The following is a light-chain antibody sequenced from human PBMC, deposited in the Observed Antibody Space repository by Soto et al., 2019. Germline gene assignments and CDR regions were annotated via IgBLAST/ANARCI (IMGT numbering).Light chain of an antibody. Sequence: EIVLTQSPGTLSLSPGERATLSCRASQSVSSNYLAWYRQRPGQAPRVLIYGASSRATGIPDRFSGSGSGTDFTLTISRLEPEDFAVYFCHHYGNSPPNTFGQGTKVDIK. V-gene: IGKV3-20*01. J-gene: IGKJ2*01. CDR3: HHYGNSPPNT. CDR1: QSVSSNY. CDR2: GAS.